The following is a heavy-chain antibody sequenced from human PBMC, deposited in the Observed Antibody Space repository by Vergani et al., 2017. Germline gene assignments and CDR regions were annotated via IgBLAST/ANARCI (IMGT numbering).Heavy chain of an antibody. V-gene: IGHV1-46*03. J-gene: IGHJ4*02. CDR3: ARGSMVRGVDMSADFDY. D-gene: IGHD3-10*01. CDR1: GGTFTSYY. Sequence: QVQLVQSGAEVKKPGSSVKVSCKASGGTFTSYYMHWVRQAPGQGLEWMGISNPSGGSTSYAQKFQGRVTMTRDTSTSTVYMELSSLRSEDTAVYYCARGSMVRGVDMSADFDYWGQGTLVTVSS. CDR2: SNPSGGST.